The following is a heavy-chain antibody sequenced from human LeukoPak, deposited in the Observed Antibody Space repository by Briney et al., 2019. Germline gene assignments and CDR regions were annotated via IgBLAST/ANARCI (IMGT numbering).Heavy chain of an antibody. Sequence: SVNVSCQSSGGTFSSYAISWVRQAPGQGLAWMGGIIPIFGTANYAQKFQGRVTITADESTSTAYMELSSLRSEDTAVYYCARGVGVVTGEYYFDYWGQGTLVTVSS. CDR2: IIPIFGTA. V-gene: IGHV1-69*13. D-gene: IGHD3-3*01. CDR3: ARGVGVVTGEYYFDY. J-gene: IGHJ4*02. CDR1: GGTFSSYA.